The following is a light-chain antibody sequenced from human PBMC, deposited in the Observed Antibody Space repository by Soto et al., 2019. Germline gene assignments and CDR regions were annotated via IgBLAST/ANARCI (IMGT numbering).Light chain of an antibody. Sequence: QSVLTQPASASGSPGQSITISCTGTSSDIGAYNYVSWYQQHPGMAPQLMIYDVSYRPSGISSRFSGSKSGNTASLSISGLQAADEADYYCSSYTARSVRVFGGGTKLTVL. J-gene: IGLJ3*02. V-gene: IGLV2-14*03. CDR2: DVS. CDR3: SSYTARSVRV. CDR1: SSDIGAYNY.